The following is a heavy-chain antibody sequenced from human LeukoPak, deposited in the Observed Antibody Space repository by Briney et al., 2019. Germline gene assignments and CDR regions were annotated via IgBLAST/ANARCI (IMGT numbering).Heavy chain of an antibody. D-gene: IGHD5-24*01. V-gene: IGHV3-7*04. Sequence: GGSLRLSGVASGFPFSSYWMTWVLQAPGKGLEWVANIKQDGSKKSYVDSVKGRFTISRDNAKNSLYLQMNSLRAEDTAIYYCTRVGYIDEGIDYWGQGTLVTVSS. J-gene: IGHJ4*02. CDR1: GFPFSSYW. CDR3: TRVGYIDEGIDY. CDR2: IKQDGSKK.